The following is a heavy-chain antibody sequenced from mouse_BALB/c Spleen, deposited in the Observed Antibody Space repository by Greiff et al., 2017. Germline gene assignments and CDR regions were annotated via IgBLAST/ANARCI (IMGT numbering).Heavy chain of an antibody. CDR2: IYPYNGGT. J-gene: IGHJ3*01. CDR1: GYTFTDYN. CDR3: AYDDWFAY. Sequence: EVQLQQSGPELVKPGASVKISCKASGYTFTDYNMHWVKQSHGKSLEWIGYIYPYNGGTGYNQKFKSKATLTVDNSSSTAYMELRSLTSEDSAVYYCAYDDWFAYWGQGTLVTVSA. D-gene: IGHD2-14*01. V-gene: IGHV1S29*02.